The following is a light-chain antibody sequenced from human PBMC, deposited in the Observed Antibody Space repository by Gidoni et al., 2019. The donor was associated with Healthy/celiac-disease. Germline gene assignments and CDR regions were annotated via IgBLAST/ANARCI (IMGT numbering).Light chain of an antibody. V-gene: IGLV2-11*01. CDR1: SSDVGGYNY. CDR2: DVS. CDR3: CSYAGSYGYV. Sequence: QSALTQPRSVSGSPGPSVTISCTGTSSDVGGYNYVSWYQQHPGKAPKLMIYDVSKRPSGVPDRFSGSKSGNTASLTISGRQAEDEADYYCCSYAGSYGYVFGTGTKVTVL. J-gene: IGLJ1*01.